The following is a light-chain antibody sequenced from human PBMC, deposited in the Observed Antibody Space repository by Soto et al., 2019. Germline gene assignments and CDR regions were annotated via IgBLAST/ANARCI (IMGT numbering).Light chain of an antibody. Sequence: EIVLTQSPGTLSLSPGERATLSCRASQSVSSSYLAWYQQKPGQAPRLLIYGASGRATDIPDRFSGSVSGKDFTLTISRLEPEDFAVYYCQQYGSSPPVTFGQGTRLEIK. V-gene: IGKV3-20*01. CDR1: QSVSSSY. CDR3: QQYGSSPPVT. J-gene: IGKJ5*01. CDR2: GAS.